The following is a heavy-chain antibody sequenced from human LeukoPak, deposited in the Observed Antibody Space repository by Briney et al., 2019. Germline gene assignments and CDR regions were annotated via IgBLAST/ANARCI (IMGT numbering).Heavy chain of an antibody. CDR2: INTNTGNP. CDR1: GYTFTSYA. CDR3: ARDGLTVAGLFDY. J-gene: IGHJ4*02. Sequence: ASVKVSCKASGYTFTSYAMNWVRQAPGQGLEWMGWINTNTGNPTYAQGFTGRFVFSLDTSVSTAYLQISSPKAEDTAVHYCARDGLTVAGLFDYWAREPWSPSPQ. D-gene: IGHD6-19*01. V-gene: IGHV7-4-1*02.